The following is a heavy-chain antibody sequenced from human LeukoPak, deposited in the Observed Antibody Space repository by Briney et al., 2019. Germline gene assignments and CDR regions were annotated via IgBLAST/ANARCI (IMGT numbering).Heavy chain of an antibody. Sequence: GGSLRLSCAASGFTFSSYWMHWVRQAPGKGLVWVSHINSDGGSTTYADSVEGRSTISRDNTKNTLYLQMNSLRAEDTAVYSCARDYGDAFDLWGQGTMVTVSS. CDR2: INSDGGST. V-gene: IGHV3-74*01. CDR3: ARDYGDAFDL. D-gene: IGHD3-16*01. J-gene: IGHJ3*01. CDR1: GFTFSSYW.